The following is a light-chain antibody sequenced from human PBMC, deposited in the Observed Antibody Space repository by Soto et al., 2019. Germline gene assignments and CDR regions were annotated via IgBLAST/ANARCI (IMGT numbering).Light chain of an antibody. CDR3: QQYNSWPLT. Sequence: EIVMTQSPATLSVSPGERATLSCRASESVSRNLAWYQQKPGQAPRLLIYDASARATGIPVRFSGSGSGTEVTLTVSSLQSEDFAVYDCQQYNSWPLTFGGGTKVEIK. V-gene: IGKV3-15*01. CDR2: DAS. CDR1: ESVSRN. J-gene: IGKJ4*01.